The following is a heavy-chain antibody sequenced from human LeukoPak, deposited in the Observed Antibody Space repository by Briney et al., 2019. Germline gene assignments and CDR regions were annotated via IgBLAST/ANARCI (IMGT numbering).Heavy chain of an antibody. D-gene: IGHD5-24*01. J-gene: IGHJ3*02. V-gene: IGHV3-7*01. CDR3: ARDIAMDGDRPWAFDI. CDR2: IKQDGSEK. CDR1: GFTFSRYW. Sequence: PGGSLRLSCVASGFTFSRYWMSWVRQAPGKGLERVANIKQDGSEKDYVEFVKGRFSISRDNAQNSLYLQMDSLRAEDTAVYYCARDIAMDGDRPWAFDIWGQGRLVTVSS.